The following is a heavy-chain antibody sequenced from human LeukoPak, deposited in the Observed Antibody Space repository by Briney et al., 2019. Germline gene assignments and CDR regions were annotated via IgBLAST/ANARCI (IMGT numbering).Heavy chain of an antibody. V-gene: IGHV1-3*01. D-gene: IGHD6-19*01. CDR1: GYTFTSYA. J-gene: IGHJ6*02. CDR3: ARDWGIEGRDIPMAGRSDYYFGLDV. Sequence: ASVKVSCKASGYTFTSYAMHWVRQAPGQRLEWMGWINAGNGNTKYSQKFQGRVTMTRDASTSTVYMELSSLRFEDTAVYYCARDWGIEGRDIPMAGRSDYYFGLDVWGQGTTVIVSS. CDR2: INAGNGNT.